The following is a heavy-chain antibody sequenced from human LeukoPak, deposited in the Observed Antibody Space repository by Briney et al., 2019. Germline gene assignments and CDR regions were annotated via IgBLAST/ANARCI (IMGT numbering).Heavy chain of an antibody. J-gene: IGHJ3*02. CDR3: ATGPKKVLRAFDI. CDR1: GYTLTELS. Sequence: ASVKVSCKVSGYTLTELSIHWVRQAPGKGLEWMGGFDPEDGETIYAQKFQGRVTMTEDTSTDTAYMELSSLRSEDTAVYYRATGPKKVLRAFDIWGQGTMVTVSS. CDR2: FDPEDGET. V-gene: IGHV1-24*01.